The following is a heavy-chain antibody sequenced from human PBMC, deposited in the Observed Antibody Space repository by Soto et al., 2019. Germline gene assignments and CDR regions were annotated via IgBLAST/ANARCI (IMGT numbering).Heavy chain of an antibody. D-gene: IGHD2-15*01. CDR3: ARDCSGGSCYDWFDP. Sequence: SETLSLTCTVSGGSISSGNYYWNWIRQHPGKGLEWIGYIYYCGRTYYNPSLKSRVTLSVDTSKNQFSLKLSSVTAADTAVYFCARDCSGGSCYDWFDPWGQGTLVTVSS. CDR2: IYYCGRT. V-gene: IGHV4-31*03. CDR1: GGSISSGNYY. J-gene: IGHJ5*02.